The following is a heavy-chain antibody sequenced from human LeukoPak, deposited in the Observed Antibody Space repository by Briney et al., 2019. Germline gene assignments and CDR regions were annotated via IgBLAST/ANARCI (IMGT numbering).Heavy chain of an antibody. CDR3: ARVRRWEPSYYMDV. V-gene: IGHV4-34*01. CDR2: IYYSGST. J-gene: IGHJ6*03. CDR1: GGSSSGYY. Sequence: SETLSLTCAVYGGSSSGYYWSWIRQPPGKGLEWIGSIYYSGSTYYNPSLKSRVTISVDTSKNQFSLKLSSVTAADTAVYYCARVRRWEPSYYMDVWGKGTTVTVSS. D-gene: IGHD1-26*01.